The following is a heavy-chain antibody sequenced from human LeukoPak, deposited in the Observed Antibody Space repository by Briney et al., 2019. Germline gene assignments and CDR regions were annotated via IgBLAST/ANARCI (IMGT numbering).Heavy chain of an antibody. V-gene: IGHV3-11*06. CDR1: GFTFSDYY. D-gene: IGHD1-26*01. Sequence: RGSLRLSCAASGFTFSDYYMSWIRQAPGKGLEWVSYISGTSSYTTYADSVKGRFTISRDNAKNSLFLQMNSLRAEDTALYFCATVGEEIEVLPPDHWGRGTLVTVSS. CDR2: ISGTSSYT. CDR3: ATVGEEIEVLPPDH. J-gene: IGHJ4*02.